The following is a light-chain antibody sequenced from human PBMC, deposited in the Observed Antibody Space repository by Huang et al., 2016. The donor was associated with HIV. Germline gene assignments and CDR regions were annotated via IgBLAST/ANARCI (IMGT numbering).Light chain of an antibody. CDR1: QNVSSY. CDR2: GAS. V-gene: IGKV3-11*01. CDR3: QQRSSWPRT. J-gene: IGKJ1*01. Sequence: EIVLTQSPATLSLSPGERATLSCRASQNVSSYLAWYQQTPGQAPRVLIYGASDRATGIPGRFSGSGSGTDFTLTISSLEPEDFAVYYCQQRSSWPRTFGQGTKVEIK.